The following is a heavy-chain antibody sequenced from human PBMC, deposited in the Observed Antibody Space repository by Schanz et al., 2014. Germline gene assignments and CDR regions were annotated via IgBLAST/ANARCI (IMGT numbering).Heavy chain of an antibody. CDR3: ERFQSPHQPFDY. CDR1: GFTFSTYC. V-gene: IGHV3-7*01. Sequence: EVQLVESGGGLVQPGGSLRLSCAASGFTFSTYCMSWVRQAPGKGLVWVANIKLDGSEKYYVDSVKGRFTISRDNAKNSLYLQMTSLRAEDPAVYYCERFQSPHQPFDYWGQGTLVTVSS. J-gene: IGHJ4*02. CDR2: IKLDGSEK. D-gene: IGHD2-2*01.